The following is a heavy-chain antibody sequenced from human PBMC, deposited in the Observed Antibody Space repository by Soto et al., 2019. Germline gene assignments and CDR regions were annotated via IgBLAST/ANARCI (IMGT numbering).Heavy chain of an antibody. CDR1: VFTFSSYG. CDR2: IWYDGSNK. CDR3: ARTSFSYYYYGMDV. D-gene: IGHD2-2*01. V-gene: IGHV3-33*01. J-gene: IGHJ6*02. Sequence: GPLRLSCAASVFTFSSYGMHWVRQAPGKGLEWVAVIWYDGSNKYYADSVKGRFTISRDNSKNTLYLQMNSLRAEDTAVYYCARTSFSYYYYGMDVWGQGTTVTVSS.